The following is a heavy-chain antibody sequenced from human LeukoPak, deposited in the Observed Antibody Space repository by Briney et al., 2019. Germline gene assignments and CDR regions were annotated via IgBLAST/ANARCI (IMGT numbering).Heavy chain of an antibody. CDR1: GFTVSSNY. J-gene: IGHJ6*02. Sequence: GGSLRLSCAASGFTVSSNYMSWVRQAPGKGLEWVSVIYSGGSTYYADSVKGRFTISRDNSKNTLYLQMNSLRAEDTAVYYCAREAPSGSYGMDVWGQGTTVTVSS. CDR3: AREAPSGSYGMDV. D-gene: IGHD1-26*01. CDR2: IYSGGST. V-gene: IGHV3-66*01.